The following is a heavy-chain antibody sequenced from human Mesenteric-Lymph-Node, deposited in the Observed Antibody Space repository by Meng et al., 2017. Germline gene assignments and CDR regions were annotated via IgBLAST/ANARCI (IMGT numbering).Heavy chain of an antibody. D-gene: IGHD6-13*01. J-gene: IGHJ6*02. V-gene: IGHV1-69*02. CDR1: GGTFSSYT. Sequence: SVKVSCKASGGTFSSYTISWVRQAPGQGLEWMGRIIPILGIANYAQKFQGRVTITADKSTSTAYMELSSLRSEDTAVYYCARPGVAHSSSWYYGMDVWGQGTTVTVSS. CDR2: IIPILGIA. CDR3: ARPGVAHSSSWYYGMDV.